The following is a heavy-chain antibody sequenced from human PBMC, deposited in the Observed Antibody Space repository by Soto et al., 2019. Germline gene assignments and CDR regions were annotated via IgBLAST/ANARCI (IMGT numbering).Heavy chain of an antibody. CDR1: GYTFTSYA. D-gene: IGHD6-19*01. CDR3: ARDLIKGIAGAIDY. CDR2: INAGNGNT. J-gene: IGHJ4*02. V-gene: IGHV1-3*01. Sequence: QVQLVQSGEEVKKPGASVKVSCKASGYTFTSYAMHWVRQAPGQRLEWMGWINAGNGNTKYSQKFQGRVTITRDTSASTGYMELSSLRSEDTAVYYCARDLIKGIAGAIDYWGQGTLVTVSS.